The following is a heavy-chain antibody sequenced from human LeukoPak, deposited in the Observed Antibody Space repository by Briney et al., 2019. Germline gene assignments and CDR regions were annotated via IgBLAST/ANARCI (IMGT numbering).Heavy chain of an antibody. Sequence: ASVKVSCKASGYTFTSYGISWVRQAPGQGLEWMGWISAYNGNTNYAQKLQGRVTMTTDTSTSTAYMELRSLRSDDTAVYYCARRDGVAAAGLDAFDIWGQGTMVTVSS. V-gene: IGHV1-18*01. D-gene: IGHD6-13*01. J-gene: IGHJ3*02. CDR1: GYTFTSYG. CDR3: ARRDGVAAAGLDAFDI. CDR2: ISAYNGNT.